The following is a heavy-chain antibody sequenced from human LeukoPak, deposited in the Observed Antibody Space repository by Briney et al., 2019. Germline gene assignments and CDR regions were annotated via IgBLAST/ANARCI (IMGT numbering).Heavy chain of an antibody. CDR3: ARLRDDSSGYYPHYFDY. D-gene: IGHD3-22*01. CDR1: GFTFSDYY. Sequence: GGSLRLSCAASGFTFSDYYMSWIRQAPGKGLEWVSYISSSGSTIYYADAVKGRFPISRDNAKNSLYLQMNSLRAEDTAVYYCARLRDDSSGYYPHYFDYWGQGTLVTVSS. J-gene: IGHJ4*02. V-gene: IGHV3-11*04. CDR2: ISSSGSTI.